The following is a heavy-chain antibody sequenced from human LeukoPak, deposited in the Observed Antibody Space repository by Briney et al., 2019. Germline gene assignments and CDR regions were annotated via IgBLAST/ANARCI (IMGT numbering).Heavy chain of an antibody. CDR2: IIPIFGRA. Sequence: SVKVSCKASGGTFSSYAINWVRQAPGQGPEWMGGIIPIFGRANYAQKFQGRVTMTTGESTSTAYMELSSLRSEDTAVYYCARVFARSGEISGSYFYYWGQGTLVTVSS. V-gene: IGHV1-69*05. J-gene: IGHJ4*02. CDR3: ARVFARSGEISGSYFYY. D-gene: IGHD1-26*01. CDR1: GGTFSSYA.